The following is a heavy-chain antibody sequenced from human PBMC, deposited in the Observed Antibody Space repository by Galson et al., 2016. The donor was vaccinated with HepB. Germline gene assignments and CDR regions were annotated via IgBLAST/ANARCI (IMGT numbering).Heavy chain of an antibody. CDR3: APISTGDYYFTY. CDR1: GFTFDDFV. Sequence: SLRLSCAASGFTFDDFVLHWVRQAPGKGLEWVSLISWDGGITFYADSVKGRFTISSDNNKNSLCLQMNSLRTEDTAFYYCAPISTGDYYFTYWGHGTLVTVSS. V-gene: IGHV3-43*01. CDR2: ISWDGGIT. D-gene: IGHD2-21*02. J-gene: IGHJ4*01.